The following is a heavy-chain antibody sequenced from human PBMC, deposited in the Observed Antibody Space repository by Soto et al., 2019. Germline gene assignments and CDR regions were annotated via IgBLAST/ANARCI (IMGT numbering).Heavy chain of an antibody. D-gene: IGHD4-17*01. CDR1: GFAFSSYV. Sequence: ESGGGLVQPGGSLRLSCTASGFAFSSYVMSWVRQAPGKGLEWVSAIGGSGAGTFYADSVKGRFTIARDTSKSTVYLHMNSLRAEDTAVYFCAKEDYGDYTRYFDNWGQGALVTVSS. CDR2: IGGSGAGT. J-gene: IGHJ4*02. CDR3: AKEDYGDYTRYFDN. V-gene: IGHV3-23*01.